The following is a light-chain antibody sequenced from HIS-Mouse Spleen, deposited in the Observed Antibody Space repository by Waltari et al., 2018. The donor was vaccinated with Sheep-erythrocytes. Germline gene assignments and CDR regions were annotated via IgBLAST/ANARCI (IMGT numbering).Light chain of an antibody. CDR2: QDS. V-gene: IGLV3-1*01. CDR3: QAWDSSTAV. J-gene: IGLJ2*01. Sequence: SYELTQPPSVSVSPGPTASITCPGDKLADNYACWYQQKPGQSPVLVIYQDSKRPSGIPERFSGSNSGNTATLTISGTQAMDEADYYCQAWDSSTAVFGGGTKLTVL. CDR1: KLADNY.